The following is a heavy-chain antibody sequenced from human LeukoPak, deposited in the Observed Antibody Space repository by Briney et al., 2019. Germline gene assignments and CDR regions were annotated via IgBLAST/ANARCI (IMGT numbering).Heavy chain of an antibody. D-gene: IGHD1-26*01. CDR2: IYYSGST. CDR3: AIPPRSGRYHTEAFDL. J-gene: IGHJ3*01. Sequence: SETLSLTCAVSGGSISSSCYNWGRIRQPPGKGLEWIGSIYYSGSTYYNPSHKSRVTISVDTSKNQFSLKRSSVTAADTAVYYCAIPPRSGRYHTEAFDLWGQGTMVTVSS. CDR1: GGSISSSCYN. V-gene: IGHV4-39*01.